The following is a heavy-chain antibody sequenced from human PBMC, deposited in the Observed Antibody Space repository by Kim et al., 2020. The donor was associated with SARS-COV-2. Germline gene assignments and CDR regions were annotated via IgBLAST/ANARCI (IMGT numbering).Heavy chain of an antibody. CDR3: ARVIAVAGTGQQALFDY. J-gene: IGHJ4*02. CDR2: INHSGST. V-gene: IGHV4-34*01. Sequence: SDTLSLTCAVYGGSFSGYYWSWIRQPPGKGLEWIGEINHSGSTNYNPSLKSRVTISVDTSKNQFSLKLSSVTAADTAVYYCARVIAVAGTGQQALFDYWGQGTLVTVSS. CDR1: GGSFSGYY. D-gene: IGHD6-19*01.